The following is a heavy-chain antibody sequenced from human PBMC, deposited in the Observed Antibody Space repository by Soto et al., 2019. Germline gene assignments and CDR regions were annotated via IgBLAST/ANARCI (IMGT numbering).Heavy chain of an antibody. CDR3: AGAGGGEDY. J-gene: IGHJ4*02. Sequence: QVQLQESGPGLVKPSGTLSLSCAVSGGSITSSHGWTWVRQPPGKGLEWIGEIYHSGSTNYNPSRNSRVTMRVKTSGTQVSLNVSFVTAADTAVYYGAGAGGGEDYGGQGILVTVSS. D-gene: IGHD3-16*01. CDR2: IYHSGST. CDR1: GGSITSSHG. V-gene: IGHV4-4*02.